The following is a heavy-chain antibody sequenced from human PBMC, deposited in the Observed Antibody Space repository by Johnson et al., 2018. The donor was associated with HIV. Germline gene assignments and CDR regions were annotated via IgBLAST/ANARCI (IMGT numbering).Heavy chain of an antibody. CDR1: GFSFSSYA. CDR3: ARALYYYDRGDAFDI. Sequence: VQLVESGGGVVQPGRSLRLSCAASGFSFSSYAMHWVRQAPGKGLEWVSVIYSGGSTYYADSVRGRFTISRDNSRNTLYLQMSSLRVEDTAVYYCARALYYYDRGDAFDIWGQGTMVTVSS. D-gene: IGHD3-22*01. CDR2: IYSGGST. V-gene: IGHV3-66*01. J-gene: IGHJ3*02.